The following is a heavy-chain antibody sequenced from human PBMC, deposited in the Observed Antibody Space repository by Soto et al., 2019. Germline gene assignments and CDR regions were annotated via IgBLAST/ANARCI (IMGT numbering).Heavy chain of an antibody. CDR1: GGSINTFY. CDR2: IFSSGST. J-gene: IGHJ4*02. V-gene: IGHV4-4*07. CDR3: ALEGSYSDYNFAYGIQLWAFDF. D-gene: IGHD5-18*01. Sequence: SETLSLTCTVSGGSINTFYWCWVRQPAGKGLEWIGRIFSSGSTSFNPSLESRVAMSVDTSKNHFSLNLSSVTAADMAVYYCALEGSYSDYNFAYGIQLWAFDFWGQGAMVTVSS.